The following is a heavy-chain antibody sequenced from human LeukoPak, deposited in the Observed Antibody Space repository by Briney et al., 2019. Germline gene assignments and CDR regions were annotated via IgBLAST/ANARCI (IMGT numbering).Heavy chain of an antibody. CDR1: GFTFSRYS. CDR2: IASRGHM. D-gene: IGHD4-17*01. J-gene: IGHJ3*02. V-gene: IGHV3-69-1*02. Sequence: PGGSLRLSCTASGFTFSRYSMNWVRQAPGRGLEWVSFIASRGHMHYADSVKGRFTVSRDDANNFLYLQMNSLRAEDTAVYYCARDRNDDDSGDYVKAFDIWGQGTMVTVSS. CDR3: ARDRNDDDSGDYVKAFDI.